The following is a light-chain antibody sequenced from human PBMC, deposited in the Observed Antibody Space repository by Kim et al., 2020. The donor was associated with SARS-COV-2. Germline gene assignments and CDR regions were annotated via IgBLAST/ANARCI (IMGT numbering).Light chain of an antibody. CDR3: QQRNIWPFT. J-gene: IGKJ3*01. V-gene: IGKV3-11*01. Sequence: LSPGERATLSCRASQSAGSTLAWYQQKPGQAPRLLIFDATKRATGIPARFSGSGSGTDFTLTIGSLEPEDVAVYYCQQRNIWPFTFGPGTKVDIK. CDR2: DAT. CDR1: QSAGST.